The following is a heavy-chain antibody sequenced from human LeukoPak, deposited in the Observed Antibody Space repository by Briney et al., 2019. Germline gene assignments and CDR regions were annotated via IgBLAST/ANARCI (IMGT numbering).Heavy chain of an antibody. CDR2: INPNSGGT. V-gene: IGHV1-2*02. CDR1: GYTFTGYY. D-gene: IGHD3-10*01. J-gene: IGHJ6*03. Sequence: ASVKVSCKASGYTFTGYYMHWVRQAPGQGLEWMGWINPNSGGTNYAQKFQGRVTMARDTSISTAYMELSRLRSDDTAVYYCARDIWFGESDYYYYYMDVWGKGTTVTISS. CDR3: ARDIWFGESDYYYYYMDV.